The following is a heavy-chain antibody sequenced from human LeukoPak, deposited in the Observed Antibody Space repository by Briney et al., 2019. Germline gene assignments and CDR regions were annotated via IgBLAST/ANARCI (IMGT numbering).Heavy chain of an antibody. Sequence: ASVKVSCKASGYTFTYYYMHWVRQAPGQGVEGMGWINPNNGGTYSTQKFQGWVTMTRDTSISTAYMELSRLTSDDTAVYYCARANPLHCSSTSCLFDYWGQGSLVTVSS. V-gene: IGHV1-2*04. CDR2: INPNNGGT. CDR1: GYTFTYYY. D-gene: IGHD2-2*01. CDR3: ARANPLHCSSTSCLFDY. J-gene: IGHJ4*02.